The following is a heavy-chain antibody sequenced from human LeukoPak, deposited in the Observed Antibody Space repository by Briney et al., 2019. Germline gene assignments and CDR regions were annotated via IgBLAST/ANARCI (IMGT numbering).Heavy chain of an antibody. CDR1: GGSISSYY. V-gene: IGHV4-59*08. CDR3: ASGSDFWSGYFFDY. J-gene: IGHJ4*02. Sequence: SETLSLTCTVSGGSISSYYWSWIRQPPGKGLEWIGYIYYSGSTNYNPSLKSRVTISVDTSKNQFSLKLSSVTAADTAVYYCASGSDFWSGYFFDYWGQGTLVTVSS. D-gene: IGHD3-3*01. CDR2: IYYSGST.